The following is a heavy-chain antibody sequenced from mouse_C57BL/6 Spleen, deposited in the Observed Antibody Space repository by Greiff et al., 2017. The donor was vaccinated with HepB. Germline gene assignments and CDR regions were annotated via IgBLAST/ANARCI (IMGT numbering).Heavy chain of an antibody. CDR3: ARGGRGGYYFDY. CDR1: GYTFTTYP. V-gene: IGHV1-47*01. J-gene: IGHJ2*01. Sequence: QVQLQQSGAELVKPGASVKMSCKASGYTFTTYPIEWMKQNHGKSLEWIGNFHPYNDDTKYNEKFKGKATLTVEKSSSTVYLELSRLTADDSSVYYCARGGRGGYYFDYWGQGTTLTVSS. CDR2: FHPYNDDT. D-gene: IGHD3-3*01.